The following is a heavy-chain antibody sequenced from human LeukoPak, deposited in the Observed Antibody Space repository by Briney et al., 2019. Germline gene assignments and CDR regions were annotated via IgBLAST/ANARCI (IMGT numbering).Heavy chain of an antibody. CDR3: IHGYTLDG. CDR2: IDSGGST. CDR1: GFTVSSNY. D-gene: IGHD5-18*01. V-gene: IGHV3-53*01. Sequence: PGGSLRLSCAASGFTVSSNYMNWVRQAPGKGLEWVSVIDSGGSTNYADSVKCRFTISRDNSKNTLYLQMKRLRAEDTSVYYGIHGYTLDGWGQRTLVSASS. J-gene: IGHJ4*02.